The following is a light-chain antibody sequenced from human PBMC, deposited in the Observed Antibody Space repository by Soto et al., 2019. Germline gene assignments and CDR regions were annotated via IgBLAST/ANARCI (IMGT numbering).Light chain of an antibody. CDR3: HLYSNWHQLD. Sequence: EFGLTQSPGTLSLSPGERATLSCRASQSVRSNLGWYQQKSGQAPRLLIYGASTRATGAPARFSGSGSGTEFTITIRSLQSEDFAVYYCHLYSNWHQLDLGQGPRLDI. CDR1: QSVRSN. CDR2: GAS. V-gene: IGKV3-15*01. J-gene: IGKJ5*01.